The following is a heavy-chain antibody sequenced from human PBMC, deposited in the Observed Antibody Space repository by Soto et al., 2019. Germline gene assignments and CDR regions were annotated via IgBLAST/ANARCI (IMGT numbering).Heavy chain of an antibody. CDR2: IYHSGST. CDR3: AKDLGIAVSARRAFDI. D-gene: IGHD6-19*01. J-gene: IGHJ3*02. CDR1: GASISNDNW. V-gene: IGHV4-4*02. Sequence: SETLSLTCDVSGASISNDNWWSWVRQPPGKGLEWIGEIYHSGSTNYNPSLKSRVTISVDKSKNQFSLKLSSVTAADTAVYYCAKDLGIAVSARRAFDIWGQGTMVTVSS.